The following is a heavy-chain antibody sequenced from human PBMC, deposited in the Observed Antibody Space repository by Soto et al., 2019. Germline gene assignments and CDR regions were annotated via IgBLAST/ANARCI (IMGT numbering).Heavy chain of an antibody. CDR2: IYYSGST. CDR1: GGSISSSSYY. V-gene: IGHV4-39*01. Sequence: SETLSLTCTVSGGSISSSSYYWGWIRQPPGKGLEWIGSIYYSGSTYYNPSLKSRVTMTVDTSKNQFSLKLSSVTAADTAVYYCARTYYDILTGYYNIDYWGQGTLVTVSS. D-gene: IGHD3-9*01. J-gene: IGHJ4*02. CDR3: ARTYYDILTGYYNIDY.